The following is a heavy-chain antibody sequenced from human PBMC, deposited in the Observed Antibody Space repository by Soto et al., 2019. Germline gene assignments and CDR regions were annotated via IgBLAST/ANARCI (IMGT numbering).Heavy chain of an antibody. D-gene: IGHD3-10*01. V-gene: IGHV1-58*01. CDR1: GFTFTSSA. CDR3: AAANSYGSGSYYLPRPDYYYYYGMDV. CDR2: IVVGSGNT. Sequence: SVKVSCKASGFTFTSSAVQWVRQARGQRLEWIGWIVVGSGNTNYAQKFQERVTITRDMSTSTAYMELSSLRSEDTAVYYCAAANSYGSGSYYLPRPDYYYYYGMDVWGQGTTVAVSS. J-gene: IGHJ6*02.